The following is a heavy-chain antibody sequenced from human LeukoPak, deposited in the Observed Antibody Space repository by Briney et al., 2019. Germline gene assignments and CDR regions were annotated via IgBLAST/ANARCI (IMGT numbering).Heavy chain of an antibody. Sequence: SETLSLTCTVSGYSISSGYYWGWIRQPPGQGLEWIGSIYHSGSTYYNPSLKSRVTISVDTSKNQFSLKLSSVTAADTAVYYCARSIIQLWFGFTYWGQGTLVTVSS. CDR3: ARSIIQLWFGFTY. CDR2: IYHSGST. J-gene: IGHJ4*02. V-gene: IGHV4-38-2*02. CDR1: GYSISSGYY. D-gene: IGHD5-18*01.